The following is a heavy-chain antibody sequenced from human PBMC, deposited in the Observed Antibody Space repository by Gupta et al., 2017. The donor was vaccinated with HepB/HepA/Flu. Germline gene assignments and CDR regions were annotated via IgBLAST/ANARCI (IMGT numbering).Heavy chain of an antibody. V-gene: IGHV4-39*01. CDR2: IYYSGST. CDR1: GGSISSSSYY. Sequence: QLQLQESGPGLVKPSETLSLTCTVSGGSISSSSYYWGWIRQPPGKGLEWIGSIYYSGSTYYNPSLKSRVTISVDTSKNQFSLKLSSVTAADTAVYYCASYFGSGFVVGGMDVWGQGTTVTVSS. D-gene: IGHD3-10*01. CDR3: ASYFGSGFVVGGMDV. J-gene: IGHJ6*02.